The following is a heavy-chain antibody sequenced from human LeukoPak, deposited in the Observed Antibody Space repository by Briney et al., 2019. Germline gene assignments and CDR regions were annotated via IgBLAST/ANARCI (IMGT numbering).Heavy chain of an antibody. D-gene: IGHD1-26*01. V-gene: IGHV1-46*01. J-gene: IGHJ4*02. Sequence: GASVKVSCKASGYTFTSYYMHWVRQAPGQGLEWMGIINPSGGSTSYAQKFQGRVTMTRDTSTSTVYMELSSLRSEDTAVYYCATVRYLVGATLPYFDYWGQGTLVTVSS. CDR2: INPSGGST. CDR3: ATVRYLVGATLPYFDY. CDR1: GYTFTSYY.